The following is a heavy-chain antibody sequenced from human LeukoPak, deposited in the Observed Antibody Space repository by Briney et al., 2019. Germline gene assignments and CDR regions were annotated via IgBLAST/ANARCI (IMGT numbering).Heavy chain of an antibody. D-gene: IGHD6-19*01. CDR3: AREGIAVAGYGP. CDR2: ISYDGSNK. J-gene: IGHJ5*02. Sequence: GGSLRLSCAASGFTFSSYAMHWVRQAPGKGLEGVAVISYDGSNKYYADSVKGRFTISRDNSKNTLYLQMNSLRAEDTAVYYCAREGIAVAGYGPWGQGTLVTVSS. CDR1: GFTFSSYA. V-gene: IGHV3-30-3*01.